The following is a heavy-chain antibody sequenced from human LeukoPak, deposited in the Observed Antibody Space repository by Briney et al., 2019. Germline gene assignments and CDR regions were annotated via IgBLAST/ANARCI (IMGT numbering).Heavy chain of an antibody. CDR1: GFTFSSYA. J-gene: IGHJ1*01. CDR3: ARDAQSDYSSGWYLATTGSKYFQH. D-gene: IGHD6-19*01. Sequence: GGSLRLSCAASGFTFSSYAMHWVRQAPGKGLEWAAVISYDGSNKYYADSVKGRFTISRDNSKNTLYLQMNSLRAEDTAVHYCARDAQSDYSSGWYLATTGSKYFQHWGQGTLVTVSS. V-gene: IGHV3-30-3*01. CDR2: ISYDGSNK.